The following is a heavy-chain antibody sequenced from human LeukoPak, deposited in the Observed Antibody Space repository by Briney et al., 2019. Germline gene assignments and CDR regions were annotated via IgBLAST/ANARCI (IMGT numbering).Heavy chain of an antibody. J-gene: IGHJ4*02. CDR3: ARGPPNWGFDS. Sequence: ASVKVSCKASGYAFTSYDLNWVRRATGQGLEWMGWMSPASGNTGYAQEFQGRVTMTRDTSVSTAYMELNSLRSEDTAVYYCARGPPNWGFDSWGQGTLVTVSS. CDR1: GYAFTSYD. V-gene: IGHV1-8*01. CDR2: MSPASGNT. D-gene: IGHD7-27*01.